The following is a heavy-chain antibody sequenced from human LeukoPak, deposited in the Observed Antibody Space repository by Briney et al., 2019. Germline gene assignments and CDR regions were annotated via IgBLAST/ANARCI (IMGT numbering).Heavy chain of an antibody. CDR2: INQDGSQK. CDR3: ARPYCSAANCYSPPDY. D-gene: IGHD2-15*01. CDR1: GITFSTYW. J-gene: IGHJ4*02. V-gene: IGHV3-7*01. Sequence: GGSLRLSCAVSGITFSTYWMTWVRQAPGKGLEWVANINQDGSQKYYVDSVKGRSTISRDNAKNSLYLQMNSLRAEDTAVYFCARPYCSAANCYSPPDYWGQGALVTVSS.